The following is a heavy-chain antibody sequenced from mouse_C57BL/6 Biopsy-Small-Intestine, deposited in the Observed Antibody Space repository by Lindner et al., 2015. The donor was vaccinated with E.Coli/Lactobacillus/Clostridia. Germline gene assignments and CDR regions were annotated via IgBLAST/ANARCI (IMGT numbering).Heavy chain of an antibody. CDR3: ARAPGAVTATSSVYFFDS. CDR1: GYPFNNQF. V-gene: IGHV1-59*01. CDR2: INPSGGST. D-gene: IGHD2-1*01. Sequence: SVKVSCKASGYPFNNQFIHWWRQAPGQGLEWMGIINPSGGSTNYAQNFRGRVTMTRDTSTTTVYMELSSLRSEDTALYYCARAPGAVTATSSVYFFDSWGQGTLVTVSS. J-gene: IGHJ4*01.